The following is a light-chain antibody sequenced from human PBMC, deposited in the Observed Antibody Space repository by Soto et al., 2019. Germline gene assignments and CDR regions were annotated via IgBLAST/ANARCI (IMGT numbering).Light chain of an antibody. V-gene: IGLV1-40*01. Sequence: QSVLTQPPSVSGAPGQRVTISCTGSSSNIGAGYDVHWYQQLPGTAPKLLIYGNSNRPSGVPDRFSGSKSGTSASLAITGLHAEYEADYYCQSYDSSLSGVVFGGGTKLTVL. CDR2: GNS. J-gene: IGLJ2*01. CDR1: SSNIGAGYD. CDR3: QSYDSSLSGVV.